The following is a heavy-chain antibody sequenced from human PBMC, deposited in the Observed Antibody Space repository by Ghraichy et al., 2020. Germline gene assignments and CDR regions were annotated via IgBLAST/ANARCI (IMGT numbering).Heavy chain of an antibody. CDR3: ARQLRVDTAMVTSYYYGMDV. D-gene: IGHD5-18*01. CDR2: IYYSGST. Sequence: ETLSLTCTVSGGSISSSSYYWGWIRQPPGKGLEWIGSIYYSGSTYYNPSLKSRVTISVDTSKNQFSLKLSSVTAADTAVYYCARQLRVDTAMVTSYYYGMDVWGQGTTITVSS. V-gene: IGHV4-39*01. J-gene: IGHJ6*02. CDR1: GGSISSSSYY.